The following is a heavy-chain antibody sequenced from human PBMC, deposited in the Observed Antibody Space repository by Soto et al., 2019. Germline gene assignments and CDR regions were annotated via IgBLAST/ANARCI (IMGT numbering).Heavy chain of an antibody. V-gene: IGHV4-4*02. CDR2: IYHSGST. J-gene: IGHJ4*02. D-gene: IGHD3-22*01. Sequence: SETLSLTCAVSGGSISSSNWWSWVRQPPGKGLEWIGEIYHSGSTNYNPSLKSRVTISVDKSKNQFSLKLSSVTAADTAVYYCARDRYYDSSGYYSWGQGTLVTVSS. CDR1: GGSISSSNW. CDR3: ARDRYYDSSGYYS.